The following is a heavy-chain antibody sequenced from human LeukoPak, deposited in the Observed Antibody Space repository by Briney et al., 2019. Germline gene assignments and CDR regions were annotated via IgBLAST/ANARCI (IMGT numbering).Heavy chain of an antibody. CDR1: GFTVSSNY. V-gene: IGHV3-66*01. J-gene: IGHJ3*02. Sequence: AGGSLRLSCAASGFTVSSNYMSWVRQAPGKGLEWVSVIYSGGSTYYADSVKGRFTISRDNSKNTLYLQMNSLRAEDTAVYYCARGGVGSSWYIDAFDIWGQGTMVTVSS. CDR2: IYSGGST. CDR3: ARGGVGSSWYIDAFDI. D-gene: IGHD6-13*01.